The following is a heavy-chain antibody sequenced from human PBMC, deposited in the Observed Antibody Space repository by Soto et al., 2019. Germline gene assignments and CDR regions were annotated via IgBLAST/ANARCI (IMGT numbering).Heavy chain of an antibody. CDR3: AKPPEPYGDYGQCYDY. Sequence: PGGSMKISSAASGVTFSSYAISGARQATGKGLEWVSAISGSGGSTYYADSVKGRFTISRDNSKNTLYLQMNSLRAEDTAVYYCAKPPEPYGDYGQCYDYWGQGTLVTVSS. CDR2: ISGSGGST. J-gene: IGHJ4*02. CDR1: GVTFSSYA. D-gene: IGHD4-17*01. V-gene: IGHV3-23*01.